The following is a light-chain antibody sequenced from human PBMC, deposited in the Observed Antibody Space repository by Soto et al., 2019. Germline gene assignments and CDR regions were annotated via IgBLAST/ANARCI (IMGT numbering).Light chain of an antibody. CDR1: QSVGSN. Sequence: EIVMTQSPATLSVSPGERATLSCRASQSVGSNLAWYQQKPGQGPRLLIYGASTRATGIPARFSGSGSGTDFTLSISSLQPGDVGIYSCQQYHTWPPITFGQGTRLEIK. CDR2: GAS. J-gene: IGKJ5*01. V-gene: IGKV3-15*01. CDR3: QQYHTWPPIT.